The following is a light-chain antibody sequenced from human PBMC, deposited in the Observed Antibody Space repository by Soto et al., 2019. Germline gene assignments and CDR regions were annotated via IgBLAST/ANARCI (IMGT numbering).Light chain of an antibody. CDR1: QSVSSY. V-gene: IGKV3-11*01. Sequence: EIVLTQSPATLSLSPGERDTLSCRASQSVSSYLAWYQQKPGQAPRLLIYDASNRATVIPARLSGSGSGTDFTLTISSLEPEDFAVHYCQQRSNWPIFTFGPGTKVDIK. CDR3: QQRSNWPIFT. J-gene: IGKJ3*01. CDR2: DAS.